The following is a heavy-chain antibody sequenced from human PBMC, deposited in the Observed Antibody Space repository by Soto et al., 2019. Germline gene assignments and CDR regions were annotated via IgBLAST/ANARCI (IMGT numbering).Heavy chain of an antibody. Sequence: SETLSLTCAVYGGSFSGYYWSWIRQPPGKGLEWIGEINRSGSTNYNPSLKSRVTISVDTSKNQFSLKLSSVTAADTAVYYCARDWDYYYYYGMDVWGQGTTVTVSS. J-gene: IGHJ6*02. CDR3: ARDWDYYYYYGMDV. CDR1: GGSFSGYY. CDR2: INRSGST. V-gene: IGHV4-34*01. D-gene: IGHD7-27*01.